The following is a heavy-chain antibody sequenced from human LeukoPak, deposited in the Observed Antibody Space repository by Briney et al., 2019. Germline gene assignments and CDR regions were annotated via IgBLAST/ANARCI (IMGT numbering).Heavy chain of an antibody. Sequence: GWSLRLSCAASLFTFSSYEMNWVRQAPRKGLEGLSDISSSIRTIYYADSVKGRFTISRDNAKSSLYLQMNTLRAEDTAVYYCARAGHVITMIVVLDAFDIWGQGTMVTVSS. V-gene: IGHV3-48*03. CDR2: ISSSIRTI. J-gene: IGHJ3*02. D-gene: IGHD3-22*01. CDR3: ARAGHVITMIVVLDAFDI. CDR1: LFTFSSYE.